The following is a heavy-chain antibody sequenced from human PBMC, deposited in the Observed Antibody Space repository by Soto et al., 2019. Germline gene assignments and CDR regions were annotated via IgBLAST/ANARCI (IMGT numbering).Heavy chain of an antibody. J-gene: IGHJ4*02. CDR3: ARERKWEPLPY. V-gene: IGHV1-18*01. CDR1: GYTFTRSG. D-gene: IGHD1-26*01. CDR2: INGNTGHT. Sequence: GASVKVSCKASGYTFTRSGISWVRQAPGQGLEWMGWINGNTGHTIYAMNLEDRLTISTDTSTSTAYMELRSLKSDDTAVYYCARERKWEPLPYWGQGTLVTVSS.